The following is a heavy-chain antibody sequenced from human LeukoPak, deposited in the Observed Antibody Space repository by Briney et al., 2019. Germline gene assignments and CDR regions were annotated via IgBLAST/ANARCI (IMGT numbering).Heavy chain of an antibody. CDR3: ARLSSRWYFSPDY. J-gene: IGHJ4*02. V-gene: IGHV4-31*03. CDR1: GGSISSGGYY. D-gene: IGHD6-19*01. Sequence: SETLSLTCTVSGGSISSGGYYWSWIRQHPGKGLEWIGYIYYSGSTYYNPSLKSRVTISVDTSKNQSSLKLSSVTAADTAVYYCARLSSRWYFSPDYWGQGTLVTVSS. CDR2: IYYSGST.